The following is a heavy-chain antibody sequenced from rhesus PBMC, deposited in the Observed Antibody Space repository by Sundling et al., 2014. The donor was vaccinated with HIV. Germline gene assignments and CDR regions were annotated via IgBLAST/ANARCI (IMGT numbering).Heavy chain of an antibody. CDR1: GFSLSSSGMG. Sequence: QVTLKESGPALVKPTQTLTLTCTFSGFSLSSSGMGVGWIRQPPGKALEWLATIYWDDDKYYSTSLKNRLTISKDTSKNQVVLTVTNMDPVDTATYYCARVPWLLQYLDWLLWGQGVLVTVSS. J-gene: IGHJ4*01. D-gene: IGHD3-3*01. V-gene: IGHV2S1*01. CDR2: IYWDDDK. CDR3: ARVPWLLQYLDWLL.